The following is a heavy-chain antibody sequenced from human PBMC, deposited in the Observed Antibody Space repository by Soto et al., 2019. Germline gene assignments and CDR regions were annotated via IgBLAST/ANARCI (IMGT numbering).Heavy chain of an antibody. CDR3: AGGRKLIDRDYDRGVAY. CDR1: GGSIISSNW. J-gene: IGHJ4*02. CDR2: IYHSGST. Sequence: PSETLSLTCAVSGGSIISSNWWSLVRHPPGKGLEWIGEIYHSGSTNYNPSLKSRVTISVDKSKNQFSPKLSSVTAADTAVYYCAGGRKLIDRDYDRGVAYWGQGTLVTVAS. D-gene: IGHD4-17*01. V-gene: IGHV4-4*02.